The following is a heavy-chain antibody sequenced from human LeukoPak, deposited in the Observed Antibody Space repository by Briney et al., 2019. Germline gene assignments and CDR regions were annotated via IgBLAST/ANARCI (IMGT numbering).Heavy chain of an antibody. J-gene: IGHJ1*01. CDR3: ARASDSSGYYSYFDH. CDR2: ISSGSSYI. Sequence: GGSLRLSCAASGFTFSSYSMNWVRQAPGKGLEWVSSISSGSSYIYYADSVKGRFTISRDNAKNSLYLQMNSLRAEDTAVYYCARASDSSGYYSYFDHWGQSTLVTVSS. D-gene: IGHD3-22*01. CDR1: GFTFSSYS. V-gene: IGHV3-21*01.